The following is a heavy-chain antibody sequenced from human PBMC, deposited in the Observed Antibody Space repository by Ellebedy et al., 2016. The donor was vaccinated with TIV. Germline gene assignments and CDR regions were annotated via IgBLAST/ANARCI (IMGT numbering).Heavy chain of an antibody. Sequence: GESLKISXVGSGFTFSSHSMNWVRQAPGKGLEWVSYISSSSGTIYYADSVKGRFTISRDNAKNSLFLQMNSLRDEDTAVYYCARQPLPAAISYYYYGMDVWGQGTTVTASS. CDR2: ISSSSGTI. D-gene: IGHD2-2*01. V-gene: IGHV3-48*02. CDR1: GFTFSSHS. J-gene: IGHJ6*02. CDR3: ARQPLPAAISYYYYGMDV.